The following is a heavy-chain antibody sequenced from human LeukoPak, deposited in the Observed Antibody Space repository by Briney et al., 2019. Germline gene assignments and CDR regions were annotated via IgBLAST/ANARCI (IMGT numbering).Heavy chain of an antibody. CDR3: ARDPVDTAMVLPYYFDY. CDR1: GFTFSSYS. D-gene: IGHD5-18*01. Sequence: PGGSLRLSCAASGFTFSSYSMNWVRQAPGKGLEWVSSISSSSSYIYYADSVKGRFTISRDNAKNSLYLQMNSLRAEDTAVYYCARDPVDTAMVLPYYFDYWGQGTLVTVSS. CDR2: ISSSSSYI. V-gene: IGHV3-21*01. J-gene: IGHJ4*02.